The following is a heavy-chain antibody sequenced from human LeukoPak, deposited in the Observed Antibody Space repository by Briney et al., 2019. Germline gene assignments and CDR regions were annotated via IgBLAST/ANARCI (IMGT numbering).Heavy chain of an antibody. J-gene: IGHJ5*02. CDR3: ARDKGYCSGGNCYYWFDP. D-gene: IGHD2-15*01. CDR2: ISAYNGNT. CDR1: GFTFTSHG. V-gene: IGHV1-18*04. Sequence: EASVKVSCKASGFTFTSHGISWVRQAPGQGLGWMGWISAYNGNTNYAQKFQGRVTMTTDASTSTAFMELRSLRSDDTAVYYCARDKGYCSGGNCYYWFDPWGQGTLVTVSS.